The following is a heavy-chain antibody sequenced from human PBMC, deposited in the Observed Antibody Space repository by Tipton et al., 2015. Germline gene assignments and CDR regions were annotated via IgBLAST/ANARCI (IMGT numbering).Heavy chain of an antibody. CDR1: GGSFSDYY. J-gene: IGHJ5*01. Sequence: TLSFTCTVSGGSFSDYYWSWIRQSPGEGLEWIGHIYYSGSTNYNPSLRSRVAMSMDTSKNQFSLKMSSVTASDTAVYYCARARGRHGGLFDSWGQGILVTVSS. V-gene: IGHV4-59*13. CDR3: ARARGRHGGLFDS. CDR2: IYYSGST. D-gene: IGHD4-23*01.